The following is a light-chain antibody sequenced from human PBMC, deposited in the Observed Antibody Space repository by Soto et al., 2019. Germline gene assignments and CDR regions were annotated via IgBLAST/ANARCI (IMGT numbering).Light chain of an antibody. CDR3: QTWGTGYWV. V-gene: IGLV4-69*01. J-gene: IGLJ3*02. CDR1: SGHSSYA. Sequence: QSVLTQSPSASASLGASVKLTCTLSSGHSSYAIAWHQQQPEKGPRYLMKLNSDGSYTKGDGIPDRFSGSSSGAERYLTISSLQSEDEADYYCQTWGTGYWVFGGGTKLTVL. CDR2: LNSDGSY.